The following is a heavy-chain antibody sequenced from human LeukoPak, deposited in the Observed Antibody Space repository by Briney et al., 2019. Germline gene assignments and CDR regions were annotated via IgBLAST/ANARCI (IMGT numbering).Heavy chain of an antibody. CDR2: ICPGDSDT. V-gene: IGHV5-51*01. Sequence: GESLQISCKASASSFTSYWIGWVGQMPGKGLQWLGIICPGDSDTRYSPSFQGQVTISADKTISTAFLQWSSLKASDTAMYYCARRTDYYYMDVWGKGTTVTVSS. CDR1: ASSFTSYW. CDR3: ARRTDYYYMDV. J-gene: IGHJ6*03. D-gene: IGHD1/OR15-1a*01.